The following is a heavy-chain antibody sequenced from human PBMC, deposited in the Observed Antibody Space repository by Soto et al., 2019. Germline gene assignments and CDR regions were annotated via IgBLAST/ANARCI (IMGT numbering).Heavy chain of an antibody. CDR3: ARSPRGYDILTGYYNEYYFDY. Sequence: ASVKVSCKASGYTLNSYGISWVRQAPGQGLEWMGLISAYNGNTNYAQKLQGRVTMTTDTSTSTAYMELRSLRSDDTAVYYCARSPRGYDILTGYYNEYYFDYWGQGTLVTVSS. CDR2: ISAYNGNT. CDR1: GYTLNSYG. V-gene: IGHV1-18*01. J-gene: IGHJ4*02. D-gene: IGHD3-9*01.